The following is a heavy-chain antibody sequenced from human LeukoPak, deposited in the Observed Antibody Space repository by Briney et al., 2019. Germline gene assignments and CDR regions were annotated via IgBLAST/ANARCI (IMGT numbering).Heavy chain of an antibody. CDR2: IIPILGIA. CDR1: GGTFSSYT. CDR3: AGDSPRHGDY. J-gene: IGHJ4*02. Sequence: GASVKVSCKASGGTFSSYTISWVRQAPGQGLEWMGRIIPILGIANYAQKFQGRVTITADKSTSTAYMELSGLRSEDTAVYYCAGDSPRHGDYWGQGTLVTVSS. V-gene: IGHV1-69*04.